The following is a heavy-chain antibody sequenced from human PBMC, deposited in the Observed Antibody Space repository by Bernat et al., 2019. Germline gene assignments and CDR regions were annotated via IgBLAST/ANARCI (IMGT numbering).Heavy chain of an antibody. CDR3: AKDPKSVVVPPSFDY. V-gene: IGHV3-23*01. Sequence: EVQLLESGGGLVQPGGSLRLSCAASGFTFSSYAMSWVRQAPGQGLEWVSAISGSGGSTYYADSVKGRFTISRDNSKNTLYLQMNSLRAEDTAVYYCAKDPKSVVVPPSFDYWGQGTLVTVSS. J-gene: IGHJ4*02. D-gene: IGHD2-2*01. CDR2: ISGSGGST. CDR1: GFTFSSYA.